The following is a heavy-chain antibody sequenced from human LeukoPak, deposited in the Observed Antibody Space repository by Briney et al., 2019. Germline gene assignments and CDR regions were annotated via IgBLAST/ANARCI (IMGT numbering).Heavy chain of an antibody. CDR3: ARSRAAYSSSSRGVDV. D-gene: IGHD6-6*01. CDR1: GFTFNNYW. V-gene: IGHV3-7*01. Sequence: PGGSLRLSCAASGFTFNNYWMSWVRQAQGKGLEWVANIKEDGSEKYYVDSVKGRFIISRDNAKNSLYLQMNSLRAEDTAVYFCARSRAAYSSSSRGVDVWGKGTTVTVSS. CDR2: IKEDGSEK. J-gene: IGHJ6*04.